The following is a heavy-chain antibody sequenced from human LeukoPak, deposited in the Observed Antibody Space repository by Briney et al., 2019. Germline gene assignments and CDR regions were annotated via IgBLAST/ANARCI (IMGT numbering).Heavy chain of an antibody. J-gene: IGHJ5*02. CDR1: GGSISSYY. CDR3: ARQRITIAWFGP. CDR2: IYYSGST. D-gene: IGHD3-10*01. V-gene: IGHV4-59*08. Sequence: SETLSLTCTVSGGSISSYYGSWIRQPPGKGLEWIGYIYYSGSTNYNPSLKSRVTISVDTSKNQFSLKLSSVTAADTAVYYCARQRITIAWFGPWGQGTLVTVSS.